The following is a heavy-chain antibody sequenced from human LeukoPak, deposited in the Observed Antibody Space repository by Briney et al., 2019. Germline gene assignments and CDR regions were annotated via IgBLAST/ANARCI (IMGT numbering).Heavy chain of an antibody. D-gene: IGHD3-3*01. CDR1: GFTFSSYG. CDR3: ARVSSRFCFDY. Sequence: GRSLRLSCAAAGFTFSSYGMHWVRQAPGKGLEWVAVISYDGSNKYYADSVKGRFTISRDNSKNTLYLQMNSLRAEDTAVYYCARVSSRFCFDYWGQGTLVTVSS. V-gene: IGHV3-30*03. CDR2: ISYDGSNK. J-gene: IGHJ4*02.